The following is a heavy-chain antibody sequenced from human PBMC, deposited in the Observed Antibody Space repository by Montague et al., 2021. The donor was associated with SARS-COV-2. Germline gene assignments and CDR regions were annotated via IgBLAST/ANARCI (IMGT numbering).Heavy chain of an antibody. V-gene: IGHV4-31*03. J-gene: IGHJ5*02. CDR3: ARGSMAGLIDSGP. CDR2: THHSGST. CDR1: GGSISSGNYY. Sequence: TLSLTCTVSGGSISSGNYYWNWIRQYPGKGLEWIGLTHHSGSTFYNPSLRSRLTISIDTSANQFSLKMISVTAADTAVYYCARGSMAGLIDSGPWGQGTLVTISS. D-gene: IGHD6-19*01.